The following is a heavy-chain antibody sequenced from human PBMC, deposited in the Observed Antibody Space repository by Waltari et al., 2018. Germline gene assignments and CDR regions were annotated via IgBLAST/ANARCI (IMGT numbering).Heavy chain of an antibody. CDR2: IDHSGSA. CDR1: GESPLNYY. J-gene: IGHJ4*02. CDR3: ARGSLGGNFLDF. D-gene: IGHD6-6*01. V-gene: IGHV4-34*02. Sequence: QVQLQQWGAGLLTPSETLPLTCAVYGESPLNYYWTWIRQPPGKGLEWIGEIDHSGSANYNPSLKSRVSISIDTSKKQFFLKMRSVTAADTAVYYCARGSLGGNFLDFWGQGTLVTVSS.